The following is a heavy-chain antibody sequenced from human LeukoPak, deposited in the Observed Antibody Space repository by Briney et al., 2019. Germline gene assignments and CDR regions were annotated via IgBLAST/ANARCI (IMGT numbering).Heavy chain of an antibody. Sequence: SVKVSCKASGGTFSSYAISWVRQAPGQGLEWMGRIIPILGIANYAQKFQGRVTITADKSTSTAYMELSSLRSEDTAVYYCARGSSSWYGGDAFDIWGQGTMVTVSS. D-gene: IGHD6-13*01. CDR2: IIPILGIA. V-gene: IGHV1-69*04. CDR1: GGTFSSYA. J-gene: IGHJ3*02. CDR3: ARGSSSWYGGDAFDI.